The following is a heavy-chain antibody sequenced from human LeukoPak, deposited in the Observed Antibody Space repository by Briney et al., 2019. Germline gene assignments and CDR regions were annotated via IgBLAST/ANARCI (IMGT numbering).Heavy chain of an antibody. CDR2: ISYDGSNK. Sequence: GGSLRPSCAASGFTFSSYGMHWVRQAPGKGLEWVAVISYDGSNKYYADSVKGRFTISRDNSKNTLYLQMNSLRAEDTAVYYCAKGAAPWVAGAFDYWGQGTLVTVSS. J-gene: IGHJ4*02. V-gene: IGHV3-30*18. CDR1: GFTFSSYG. CDR3: AKGAAPWVAGAFDY. D-gene: IGHD6-19*01.